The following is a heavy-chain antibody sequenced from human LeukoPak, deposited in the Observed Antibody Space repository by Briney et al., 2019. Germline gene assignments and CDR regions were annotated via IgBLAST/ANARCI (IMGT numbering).Heavy chain of an antibody. D-gene: IGHD3-16*02. V-gene: IGHV4-59*01. CDR3: ARGRDYVWGSYRYLFDY. CDR1: VGSISSYY. J-gene: IGHJ4*02. Sequence: SETLSLTCTVSVGSISSYYWCWIRQHPRKGLEWIGYIYYSGRTNYNPSRKSRVTILVDASKNQFSLKLSSVTAADTAVYYCARGRDYVWGSYRYLFDYWGQGTLVTVSS. CDR2: IYYSGRT.